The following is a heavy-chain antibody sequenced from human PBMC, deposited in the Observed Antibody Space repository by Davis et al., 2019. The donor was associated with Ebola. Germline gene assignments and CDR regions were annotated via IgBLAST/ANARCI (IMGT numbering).Heavy chain of an antibody. D-gene: IGHD1-14*01. V-gene: IGHV3-7*03. CDR2: IPHVGSEK. J-gene: IGHJ4*02. Sequence: PGKSLKISCAASGFTFSTYYITWVRQAPGKGLEWVATIPHVGSEKYYVDSVYGRFTSSRDNAKNSLYLQMNSLRAEDTAMYYCSRLRRAEAENYWGQGTLVTVSS. CDR1: GFTFSTYY. CDR3: SRLRRAEAENY.